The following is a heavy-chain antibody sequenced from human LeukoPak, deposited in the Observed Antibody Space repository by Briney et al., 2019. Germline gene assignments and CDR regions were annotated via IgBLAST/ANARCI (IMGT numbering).Heavy chain of an antibody. Sequence: PSETLSLTCTVSGGSITNYFWSWIRQPPGKGLEWIGYVYYSGSTNYNPSLKSRVTISVDTSKNQFSLKLTSVTAVDTGVNYCARQSPAAAGQGLDYWGQGALVTVSS. D-gene: IGHD6-13*01. CDR2: VYYSGST. V-gene: IGHV4-59*08. J-gene: IGHJ4*02. CDR1: GGSITNYF. CDR3: ARQSPAAAGQGLDY.